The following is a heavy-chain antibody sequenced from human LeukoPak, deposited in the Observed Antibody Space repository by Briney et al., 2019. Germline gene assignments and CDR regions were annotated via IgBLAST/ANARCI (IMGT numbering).Heavy chain of an antibody. D-gene: IGHD1-14*01. CDR3: ASSYNWNHFYFDY. CDR1: GFTFSSYA. J-gene: IGHJ4*02. V-gene: IGHV3-23*01. Sequence: PGGSLRLSCAASGFTFSSYAMSWVRQAPGKGLEWVSAISGSGGSTYYADSVKGRFTISRDNSKNTLYLQMNSLRAEDTAVYYCASSYNWNHFYFDYWGQGTLVTVSS. CDR2: ISGSGGST.